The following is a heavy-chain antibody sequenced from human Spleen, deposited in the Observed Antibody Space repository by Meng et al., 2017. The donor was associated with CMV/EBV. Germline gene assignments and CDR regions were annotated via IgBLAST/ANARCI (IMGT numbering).Heavy chain of an antibody. CDR1: GFTFSTYA. D-gene: IGHD2-2*01. CDR3: AKSRGKYQVLTGAFDF. V-gene: IGHV3-23*01. Sequence: GESLKISCAASGFTFSTYAMSWVRQAPGKGLEWVAVIGASGTITYYADSMKGRFTISRDNSQNTLHLEMNSLRGDDTAVYYCAKSRGKYQVLTGAFDFWGQGALVTVSS. CDR2: IGASGTIT. J-gene: IGHJ4*02.